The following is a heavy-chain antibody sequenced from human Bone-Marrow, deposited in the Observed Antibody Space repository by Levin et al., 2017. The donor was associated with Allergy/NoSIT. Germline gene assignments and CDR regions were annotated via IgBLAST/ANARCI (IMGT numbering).Heavy chain of an antibody. CDR1: GYTFTDYY. CDR2: INPNSGGT. J-gene: IGHJ4*02. Sequence: LVASVKVSCKASGYTFTDYYMHWVRQAPGQGLEWMGWINPNSGGTTFAQNFQGRVTVTRDTSISTAYMELNRLRSDDTAVYYCARSEVVVVTATTHFDYWGQGTLVTVSS. V-gene: IGHV1-2*03. CDR3: ARSEVVVVTATTHFDY. D-gene: IGHD2-15*01.